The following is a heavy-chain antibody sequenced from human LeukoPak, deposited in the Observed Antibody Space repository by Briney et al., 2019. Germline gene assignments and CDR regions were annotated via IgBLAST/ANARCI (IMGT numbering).Heavy chain of an antibody. CDR3: ARGTVTMVDY. CDR2: IYSGGST. CDR1: GFTVSSNY. Sequence: PGGSLRLSCAASGFTVSSNYMSWVRQAPGRGLECVSAIYSGGSTYYAASVKGTVTISRDNSHHTLVLQMNDLRAGDTAVYYCARGTVTMVDYWGQGTLVTVSS. J-gene: IGHJ4*02. D-gene: IGHD3-10*01. V-gene: IGHV3-66*01.